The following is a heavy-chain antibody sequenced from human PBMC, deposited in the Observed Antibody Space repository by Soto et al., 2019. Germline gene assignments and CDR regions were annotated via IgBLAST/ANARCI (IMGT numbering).Heavy chain of an antibody. V-gene: IGHV1-18*01. J-gene: IGHJ3*02. CDR3: ARDGRGYSYGLRGAFDI. Sequence: ASAKVSCTASGYTFTSYVSSWVRQAPGQGLEWMGWISAYNGNTNYAQKLQGRVTMTTDTSTSTAYMELRSLRSDDTAVYYCARDGRGYSYGLRGAFDIWGQGTMVTVSS. D-gene: IGHD5-18*01. CDR1: GYTFTSYV. CDR2: ISAYNGNT.